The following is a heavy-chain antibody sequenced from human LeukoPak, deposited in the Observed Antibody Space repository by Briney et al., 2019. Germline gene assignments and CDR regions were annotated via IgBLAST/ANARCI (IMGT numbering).Heavy chain of an antibody. J-gene: IGHJ4*02. Sequence: GGPLRLSCAASGFTFDDYAMHWVRHAPGKGLEWVSGISWNSGSIGYADSVKGPFTISRDNAKNSLYLQMNSLRAEDMALYYCAKGRYSIAAAIDYWGQGTLVTVSS. V-gene: IGHV3-9*03. D-gene: IGHD6-13*01. CDR1: GFTFDDYA. CDR3: AKGRYSIAAAIDY. CDR2: ISWNSGSI.